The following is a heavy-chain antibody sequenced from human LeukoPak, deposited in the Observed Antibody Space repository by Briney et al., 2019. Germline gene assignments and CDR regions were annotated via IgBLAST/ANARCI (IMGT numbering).Heavy chain of an antibody. Sequence: GGSLRLSCAASGFTFSSYAMSWVRQAPGKGLEWVSAISGSGGSTYYADSVKGRFTISRDNSKNTLYLQMNSLRAGDMAVYYCARAITYYYGSGSYWRGMDVWGQGTTVTVSS. D-gene: IGHD3-10*01. CDR3: ARAITYYYGSGSYWRGMDV. CDR1: GFTFSSYA. J-gene: IGHJ6*02. V-gene: IGHV3-23*01. CDR2: ISGSGGST.